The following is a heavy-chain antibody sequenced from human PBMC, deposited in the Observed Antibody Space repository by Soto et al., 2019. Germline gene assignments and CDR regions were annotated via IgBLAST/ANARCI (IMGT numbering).Heavy chain of an antibody. CDR1: GFIFSDHY. D-gene: IGHD3-10*01. J-gene: IGHJ2*01. V-gene: IGHV4-38-2*01. CDR3: VRTVGSSWFFDL. CDR2: IFYDGSP. Sequence: VQLVESGGGLVQPGGSLRLSCAASGFIFSDHYMDWVRQAPGKGLEWIGSIFYDGSPYYNPSLQSRLTLSVDTSKNQFSLKLNSATAADTAVYYCVRTVGSSWFFDLWGRGTLITVSS.